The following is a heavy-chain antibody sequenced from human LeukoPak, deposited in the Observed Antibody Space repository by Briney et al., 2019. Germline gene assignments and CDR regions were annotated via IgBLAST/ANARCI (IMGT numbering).Heavy chain of an antibody. Sequence: SETLSLTCAVYGGSFSGYYWSWIRQAPGKGLEWIGEINHSGSTNYNPSLKSRVTISVDTSKNQFSLKLSSVTAADTAVYYCARDRYCSSTSCYTADPTGLDYWGQGTLVTVSS. CDR2: INHSGST. CDR3: ARDRYCSSTSCYTADPTGLDY. CDR1: GGSFSGYY. V-gene: IGHV4-34*01. D-gene: IGHD2-2*01. J-gene: IGHJ4*02.